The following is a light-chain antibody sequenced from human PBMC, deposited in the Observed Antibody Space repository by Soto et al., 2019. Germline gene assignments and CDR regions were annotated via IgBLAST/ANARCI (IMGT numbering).Light chain of an antibody. CDR3: QQYGSSRWT. Sequence: EIVLTQSPGTLSLSPGERATLSCMDSQSVSSSYLAWYQQKPGQAPRLLIYGASSRATGIAARFSGSGSGTDFTLTISRLEPEDFAVYYCQQYGSSRWTFGQGTKVDIK. V-gene: IGKV3-20*01. CDR1: QSVSSSY. CDR2: GAS. J-gene: IGKJ1*01.